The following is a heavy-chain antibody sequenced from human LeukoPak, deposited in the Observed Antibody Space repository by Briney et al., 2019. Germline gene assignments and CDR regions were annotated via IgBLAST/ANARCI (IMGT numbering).Heavy chain of an antibody. CDR3: ARIPIWSGYYTGIWPYYFDY. D-gene: IGHD3-3*01. Sequence: SKTLSLTCAVSGYSISSGYYWGWIRQPPGKGLEWIGSIYHSGSTYYNPSLKSRVTISVDTSKNQFSLKLSSVTAADTAVYYCARIPIWSGYYTGIWPYYFDYWGQGTLVTVSS. CDR2: IYHSGST. J-gene: IGHJ4*02. V-gene: IGHV4-38-2*01. CDR1: GYSISSGYY.